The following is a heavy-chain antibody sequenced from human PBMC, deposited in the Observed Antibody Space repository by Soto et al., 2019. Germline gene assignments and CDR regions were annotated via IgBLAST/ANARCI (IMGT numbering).Heavy chain of an antibody. D-gene: IGHD2-21*02. J-gene: IGHJ4*02. CDR1: GGSLSGNY. Sequence: QAQLQQWGTGLLKPSETLSLICAVYGGSLSGNYWGWIRHPPGKGLEWIGETHHSGSTAYNPSLKSRVTISVDTCRNQFSLKLNSVTAADTAVYYCARTTAAIHLNYWSQGTLVTVSS. CDR3: ARTTAAIHLNY. CDR2: THHSGST. V-gene: IGHV4-34*01.